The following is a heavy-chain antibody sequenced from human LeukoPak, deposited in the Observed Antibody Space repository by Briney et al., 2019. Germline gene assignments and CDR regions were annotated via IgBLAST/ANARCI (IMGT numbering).Heavy chain of an antibody. CDR1: GYTFTSYG. CDR3: ARRSSGSYYYGMDV. V-gene: IGHV1-18*01. Sequence: GASVKVSCKASGYTFTSYGISWVRQAPGQGLEWMGWISAYNGNTNYAQKLQGRVTMTTDTSTSTAYMELRSLRSDDTAVYYCARRSSGSYYYGMDVWGQGTTVTVSS. CDR2: ISAYNGNT. J-gene: IGHJ6*02. D-gene: IGHD3-22*01.